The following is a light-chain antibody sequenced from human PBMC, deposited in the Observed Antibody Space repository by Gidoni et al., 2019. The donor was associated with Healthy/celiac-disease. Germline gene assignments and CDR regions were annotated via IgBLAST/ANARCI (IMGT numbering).Light chain of an antibody. CDR2: GKN. Sequence: VSVALGHTVRITGQGDRLRSYYASWYQQKPGQAPVLVIYGKNNRPSGIPDRFSGSSSGNTSSLTITWAQAEDEADYYCNARDSSGNSVVFGGGTKLTVL. V-gene: IGLV3-19*01. CDR1: RLRSYY. J-gene: IGLJ2*01. CDR3: NARDSSGNSVV.